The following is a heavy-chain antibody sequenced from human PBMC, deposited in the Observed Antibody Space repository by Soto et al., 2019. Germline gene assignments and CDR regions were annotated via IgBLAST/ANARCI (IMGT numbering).Heavy chain of an antibody. V-gene: IGHV4-39*01. J-gene: IGHJ6*02. CDR1: GGSISSSSYY. Sequence: SETLSLTCTVSGGSISSSSYYWGWIRQPPGKGLEWIGSIYYSGSTYYNPSLKSRVTISVDTSKNQFSLKLSSVTAAGTAVYYCHTVTDYYYYYGMDVWGQGTTVTV. CDR2: IYYSGST. D-gene: IGHD4-17*01. CDR3: HTVTDYYYYYGMDV.